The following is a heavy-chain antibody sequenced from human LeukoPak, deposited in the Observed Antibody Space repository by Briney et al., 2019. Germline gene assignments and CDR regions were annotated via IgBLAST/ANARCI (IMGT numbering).Heavy chain of an antibody. J-gene: IGHJ3*02. V-gene: IGHV3-21*01. CDR3: ARVNPQRPDCSSTSCFVDAFDI. CDR1: GFTFSTYS. Sequence: PGGSLRLSCAASGFTFSTYSMNWVRQAPGKGLEWVSSISRSSTYIYYTDSVKGRFTISRDDAKNSLSLQMDGLRAEDTAVYYCARVNPQRPDCSSTSCFVDAFDIWGQGTMVTVSS. CDR2: ISRSSTYI. D-gene: IGHD2-2*01.